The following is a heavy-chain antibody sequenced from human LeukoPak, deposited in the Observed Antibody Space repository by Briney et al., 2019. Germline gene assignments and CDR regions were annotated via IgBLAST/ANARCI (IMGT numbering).Heavy chain of an antibody. J-gene: IGHJ4*02. CDR3: ARRGRYSSGRGEFDY. V-gene: IGHV5-51*01. CDR1: GYNFTNYW. CDR2: IFGDDSDT. Sequence: GESLKISCKGSGYNFTNYWIGWVRQMPGKGLECMGIIFGDDSDTRYSPSFQGQVTITAEKSISTAYLQWNSLKASDTAMYYCARRGRYSSGRGEFDYWGQGTLVTASS. D-gene: IGHD6-19*01.